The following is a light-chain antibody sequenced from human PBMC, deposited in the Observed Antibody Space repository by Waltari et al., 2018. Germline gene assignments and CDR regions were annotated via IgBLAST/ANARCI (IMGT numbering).Light chain of an antibody. V-gene: IGKV3-15*01. Sequence: EIVMTQSPATLSVSPGERATLYCRANQSVSSNLAWYQQKPGQAPRLLIFGASTWATGIPARFSGIGSGTDFTLTISSLQSEDFAVYYCQQYNDWPRTFGQGTKVEIK. CDR3: QQYNDWPRT. J-gene: IGKJ1*01. CDR1: QSVSSN. CDR2: GAS.